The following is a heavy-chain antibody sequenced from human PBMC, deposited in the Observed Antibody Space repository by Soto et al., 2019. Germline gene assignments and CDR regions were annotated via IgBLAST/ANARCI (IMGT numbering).Heavy chain of an antibody. CDR3: ARDYYDSSGISMPGGMDV. D-gene: IGHD3-22*01. Sequence: SETLSLTCTVSGGSISSGGYYWSWIRQHPGKGLEWIGYIYYSGSIYYNPSLKSRVTISVDTSKNQFSLKLSSVTAADTAVYYFARDYYDSSGISMPGGMDVWGQGTTVTVSS. J-gene: IGHJ6*02. V-gene: IGHV4-31*03. CDR1: GGSISSGGYY. CDR2: IYYSGSI.